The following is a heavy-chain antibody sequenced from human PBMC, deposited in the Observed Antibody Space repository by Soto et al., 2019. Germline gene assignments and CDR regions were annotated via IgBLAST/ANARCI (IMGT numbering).Heavy chain of an antibody. J-gene: IGHJ4*02. D-gene: IGHD1-26*01. V-gene: IGHV3-30-3*01. CDR1: GFAFNKFP. CDR2: MSYDGSNY. Sequence: QVQLVESGGQVVQPGTSLRLSCAASGFAFNKFPMHWVRQAPGKGLEWVAVMSYDGSNYYCADSVKGRFTFSRDNSKNTLYLQMNSLRSEDTAVYYCARPPSGTYLPYFEHWGREPWSPSPQ. CDR3: ARPPSGTYLPYFEH.